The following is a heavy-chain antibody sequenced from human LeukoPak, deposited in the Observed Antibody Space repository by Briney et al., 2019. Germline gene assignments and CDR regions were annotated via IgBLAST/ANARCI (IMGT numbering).Heavy chain of an antibody. V-gene: IGHV3-30*18. D-gene: IGHD5-18*01. Sequence: GGSLRLSCAASGFTFSNYGMHWVRQAPGKGLEWVAVISYDGTNKDYADSVKGRITISRDNSKNTLYLQMNSLRAEDTAVYYCAKVVGGFRYGVGYFDYWSQGTLVTVSS. J-gene: IGHJ4*02. CDR1: GFTFSNYG. CDR2: ISYDGTNK. CDR3: AKVVGGFRYGVGYFDY.